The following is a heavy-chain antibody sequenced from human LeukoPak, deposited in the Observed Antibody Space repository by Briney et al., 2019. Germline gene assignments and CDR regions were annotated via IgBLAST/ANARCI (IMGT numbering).Heavy chain of an antibody. CDR2: INTNTGNP. CDR1: GYTFTSYA. V-gene: IGHV7-4-1*02. CDR3: ARGIRTGTTYWFDP. J-gene: IGHJ5*02. Sequence: AASVKVSCTASGYTFTSYAMNWVRQAPGQGLEWMGWINTNTGNPTYAQGFTGRFVFSLDTSVSTAYLQISSLKAEDTAVYYCARGIRTGTTYWFDPWGQGTLVTVSS. D-gene: IGHD1-7*01.